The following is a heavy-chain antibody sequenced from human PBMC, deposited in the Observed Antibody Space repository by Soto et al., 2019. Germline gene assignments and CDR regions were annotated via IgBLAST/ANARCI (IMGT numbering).Heavy chain of an antibody. V-gene: IGHV3-23*01. D-gene: IGHD3-3*01. J-gene: IGHJ3*02. CDR1: GFTFSSYA. CDR3: AKDPRFLEWLYSIAAFDI. Sequence: GGSLRLSCAASGFTFSSYAMSWVRQAPGKGLEWVSAISGSGGSTYYADSVKGRFTISRDNSKNTLYLQMNSLRAEDTAVYYCAKDPRFLEWLYSIAAFDIWGQGTMVTVSS. CDR2: ISGSGGST.